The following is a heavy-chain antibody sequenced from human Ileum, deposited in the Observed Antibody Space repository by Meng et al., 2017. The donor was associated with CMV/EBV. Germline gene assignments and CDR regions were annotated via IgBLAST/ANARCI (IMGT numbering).Heavy chain of an antibody. CDR1: GGSIPSGNYY. D-gene: IGHD2-15*01. CDR2: IYYSGSP. V-gene: IGHV4-30-4*08. J-gene: IGHJ4*02. CDR3: VRQVVAASFDY. Sequence: QAGLQERAQGLVKASHTLALTGPVSGGSIPSGNYYWCWNRQPPGRCLEWIGYIYYSGSPYYKPSLKSRVTISLDTSKNQFSLNLRSVTATDSAVYYCVRQVVAASFDYWGQGALVTVSS.